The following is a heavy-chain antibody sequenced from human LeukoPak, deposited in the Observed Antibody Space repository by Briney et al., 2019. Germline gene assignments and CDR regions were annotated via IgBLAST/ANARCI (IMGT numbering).Heavy chain of an antibody. CDR1: GGSISSYY. Sequence: PSETLSLTCTVSGGSISSYYWSWIRQPPGKGLEWIGYIHYSGSTNYNPSLKSRLTISVDTSKNQFSLKLSSVTAADTAVYYCARARRYYYDSSGYDWYFDLWGRGTLVTVSS. J-gene: IGHJ2*01. CDR3: ARARRYYYDSSGYDWYFDL. V-gene: IGHV4-59*01. D-gene: IGHD3-22*01. CDR2: IHYSGST.